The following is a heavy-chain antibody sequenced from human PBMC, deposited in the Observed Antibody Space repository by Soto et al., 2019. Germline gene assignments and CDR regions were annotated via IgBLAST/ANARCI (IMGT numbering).Heavy chain of an antibody. CDR2: INAGNGNT. Sequence: QVQLVQSGAEVKKPGASVKVSYKASGYTFTSYAMHWVRQAPGQRLEWMGWINAGNGNTKYSQKFQGRVTITRATSASTASMALSCLRSADTAVYYCARGYGGPIGWFDPWGQGTLVTVSS. D-gene: IGHD3-16*01. CDR3: ARGYGGPIGWFDP. V-gene: IGHV1-3*01. CDR1: GYTFTSYA. J-gene: IGHJ5*02.